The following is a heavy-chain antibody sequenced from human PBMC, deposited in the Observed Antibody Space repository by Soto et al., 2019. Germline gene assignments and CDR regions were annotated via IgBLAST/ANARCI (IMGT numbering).Heavy chain of an antibody. CDR2: IVVGSGNT. J-gene: IGHJ6*02. D-gene: IGHD5-12*01. CDR3: APDRRGHSGYDSYYYYYYGMDV. CDR1: GFTFTSSA. V-gene: IGHV1-58*01. Sequence: SVKVSCKASGFTFTSSAVQWVRQARGQRLEWIGWIVVGSGNTNYAQKFQERVTITRDTSTNTAYRERSSQRSEETALYYCAPDRRGHSGYDSYYYYYYGMDVWGQGTTFTVSS.